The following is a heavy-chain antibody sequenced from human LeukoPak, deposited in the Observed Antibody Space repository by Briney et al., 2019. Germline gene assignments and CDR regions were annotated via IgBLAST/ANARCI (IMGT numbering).Heavy chain of an antibody. CDR2: IHYDGSNK. CDR1: GFTFSNAW. V-gene: IGHV3-30*02. Sequence: GGSLRLSCAASGFTFSNAWMSWVRQAPGKGLEWVTFIHYDGSNKYYADSVKGRFTISRDNAKNSLYLQMNSLRAEDTAVYYCARGRGAFDIWGQGTMVTVSS. CDR3: ARGRGAFDI. D-gene: IGHD3-16*01. J-gene: IGHJ3*02.